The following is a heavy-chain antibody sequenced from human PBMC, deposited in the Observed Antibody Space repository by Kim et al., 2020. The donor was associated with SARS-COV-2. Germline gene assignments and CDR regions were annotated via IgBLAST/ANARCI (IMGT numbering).Heavy chain of an antibody. CDR2: IRNKANSYTT. CDR3: TKSPVGNNGWTDFDY. J-gene: IGHJ4*02. CDR1: GFTFSDPY. V-gene: IGHV3-72*01. D-gene: IGHD6-19*01. Sequence: GGSLRLSCVGSGFTFSDPYMDWVRQAPGKGLEWIGRIRNKANSYTTEYAASVKGRFTVSRDDSENSLYLQMDNLKTEDTALYYCTKSPVGNNGWTDFDYWGQGTLVTVSS.